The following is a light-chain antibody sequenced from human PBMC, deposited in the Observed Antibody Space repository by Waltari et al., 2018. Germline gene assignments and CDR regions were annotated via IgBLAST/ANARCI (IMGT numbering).Light chain of an antibody. CDR2: EAS. J-gene: IGKJ3*01. CDR1: QRIGRS. CDR3: QQYARAPFN. Sequence: DIQMTQSPSSLSASVGDTVTITCQASQRIGRSLAWYQQTPGKAPRPLINEASTSETGVPSRFSGSRSGTEFTLTITTLQPEDFATYFCQQYARAPFNFGPGTRLDVK. V-gene: IGKV1-5*01.